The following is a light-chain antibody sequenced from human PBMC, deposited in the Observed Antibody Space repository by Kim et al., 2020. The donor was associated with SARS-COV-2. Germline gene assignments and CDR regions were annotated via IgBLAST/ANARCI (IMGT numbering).Light chain of an antibody. CDR1: ALPKQY. V-gene: IGLV3-25*03. CDR3: QSADSSDTFWV. J-gene: IGLJ3*02. CDR2: EDT. Sequence: SPGQTARITCSGDALPKQYAYWFQQKAGQAPVVVIYEDTERPSGIPERFSGSTSGTTVTLTIRGVQAEDEADYYCQSADSSDTFWVFGGGTKVTVL.